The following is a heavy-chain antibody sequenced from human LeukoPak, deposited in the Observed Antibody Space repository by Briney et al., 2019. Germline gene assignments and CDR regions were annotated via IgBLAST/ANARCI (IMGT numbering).Heavy chain of an antibody. J-gene: IGHJ6*03. CDR1: GFTFDDYA. Sequence: GGTLRLSCAASGFTFDDYAMHWVRHAAGKGLEWVSLISGDGGSTYYADSVKGRFTISRDNSKNSLYLLMNSLRTEDTALYYCAKDSSGYYTRWYYYYYMDVWGKGTTVTVSS. D-gene: IGHD3-22*01. CDR3: AKDSSGYYTRWYYYYYMDV. CDR2: ISGDGGST. V-gene: IGHV3-43*02.